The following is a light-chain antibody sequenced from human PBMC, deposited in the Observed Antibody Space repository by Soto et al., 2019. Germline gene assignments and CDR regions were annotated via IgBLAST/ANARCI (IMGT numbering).Light chain of an antibody. V-gene: IGKV3-20*01. CDR1: QSISSNY. Sequence: EIVLTQSPGTLSLSPGERATLSCRASQSISSNYLAWYQQKPGQAPRLLIYGASFRATGIPDRFSGSGSGTDFTLTISRLEPEDFAVYYCQQYGRSPPRFTFGPGTKVDIK. CDR2: GAS. CDR3: QQYGRSPPRFT. J-gene: IGKJ3*01.